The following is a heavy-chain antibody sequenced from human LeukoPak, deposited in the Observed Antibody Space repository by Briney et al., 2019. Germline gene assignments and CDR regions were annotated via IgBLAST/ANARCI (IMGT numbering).Heavy chain of an antibody. CDR3: ARDGGGYYDSSGYSQLFDY. J-gene: IGHJ4*02. V-gene: IGHV3-74*01. CDR1: GFTFSNYW. D-gene: IGHD3-22*01. Sequence: GGSLRLSCAASGFTFSNYWMHWVRQAPGKGLVWVSRINSDGSSTSYADSVKGRFTISRDNSKNTLYLQMNSLRAEDTAVYYCARDGGGYYDSSGYSQLFDYWGQGTLVTVSS. CDR2: INSDGSST.